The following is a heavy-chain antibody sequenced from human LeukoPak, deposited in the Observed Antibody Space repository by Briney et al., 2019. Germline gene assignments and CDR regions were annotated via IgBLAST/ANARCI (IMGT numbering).Heavy chain of an antibody. Sequence: GSSVNVSCKASGGTFSRYAISWVRQAPGQGLEWMGGIIPIFGTANYAQKFQGRVTITADESTSTAYMELSSLRSEDTAVYYCARNEEAGVAFDYWGQGTLVTVSS. CDR3: ARNEEAGVAFDY. CDR1: GGTFSRYA. CDR2: IIPIFGTA. D-gene: IGHD1-14*01. J-gene: IGHJ4*02. V-gene: IGHV1-69*01.